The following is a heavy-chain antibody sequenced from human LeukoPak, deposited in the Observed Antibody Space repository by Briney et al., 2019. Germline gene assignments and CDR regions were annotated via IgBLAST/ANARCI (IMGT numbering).Heavy chain of an antibody. J-gene: IGHJ4*02. D-gene: IGHD3-16*01. CDR2: IRGSGDRT. CDR1: GLTVSGNY. Sequence: QSGGSLRLSCAASGLTVSGNYMSWVRQAPGKGLEWVSDIRGSGDRTYHADSVKGRFTISRDNSKNTLYLHKNTLRADDTAVYYCARDRGGHDFDYWGQGTLVTVPS. CDR3: ARDRGGHDFDY. V-gene: IGHV3-23*01.